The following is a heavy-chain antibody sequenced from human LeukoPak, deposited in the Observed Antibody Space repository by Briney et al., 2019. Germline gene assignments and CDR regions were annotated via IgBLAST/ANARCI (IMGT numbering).Heavy chain of an antibody. D-gene: IGHD1-26*01. J-gene: IGHJ5*02. V-gene: IGHV1-2*06. CDR3: VRAISATNLNWFDP. CDR2: FNPNSGGT. Sequence: ASVKVSCRASGYTFTGYYMHWVRQAPGQGPEWMGRFNPNSGGTNYAQKFQARVTMTRDTSISTAYMELSRLTSDDTAVYYCVRAISATNLNWFDPWGQGTLVTVSS. CDR1: GYTFTGYY.